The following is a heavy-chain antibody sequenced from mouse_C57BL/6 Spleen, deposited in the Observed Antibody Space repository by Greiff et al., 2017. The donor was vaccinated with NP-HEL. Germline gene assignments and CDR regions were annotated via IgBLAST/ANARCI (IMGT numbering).Heavy chain of an antibody. Sequence: EVKVEESGGGLVKPGGSLKLSCAASGFTFSDYGMHWVRQAPEKGLEWVAYISSGSSTIYYADTVKGRFTISRDNAKNTLFLQMTSLRSEDTAMYYCARGPYDYDGVAYWGQGTLVTVSA. CDR1: GFTFSDYG. D-gene: IGHD2-4*01. V-gene: IGHV5-17*01. CDR2: ISSGSSTI. J-gene: IGHJ3*01. CDR3: ARGPYDYDGVAY.